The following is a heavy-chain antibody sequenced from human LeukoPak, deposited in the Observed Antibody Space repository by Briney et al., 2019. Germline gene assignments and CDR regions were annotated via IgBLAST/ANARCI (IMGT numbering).Heavy chain of an antibody. CDR2: INPSGGST. D-gene: IGHD3-22*01. Sequence: ASVTVSCKASGYTFTSYYMHWVRQAPGQGLEWMGIINPSGGSTSYAQKFQGRVTMTRDTSTSTVYMELSSLRSEDTAVYYCARDRGYYDSSGYLPFDYWGQGTLVTVSS. CDR1: GYTFTSYY. V-gene: IGHV1-46*01. J-gene: IGHJ4*02. CDR3: ARDRGYYDSSGYLPFDY.